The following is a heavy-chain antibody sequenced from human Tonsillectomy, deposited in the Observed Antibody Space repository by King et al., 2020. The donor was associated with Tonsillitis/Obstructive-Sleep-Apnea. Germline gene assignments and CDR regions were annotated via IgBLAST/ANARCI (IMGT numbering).Heavy chain of an antibody. Sequence: VQLVESGAEVKKPGESLRISCKGSGYSFTTYWINWVRRMPGKGLEWMGRIDPTDSYTNYSPSFQGHVTISADKSISTSYLQWSSLKASDTAIYYCATSISAAETVDSYYFHYWGQGTLVTVSS. J-gene: IGHJ4*02. V-gene: IGHV5-10-1*03. CDR3: ATSISAAETVDSYYFHY. CDR1: GYSFTTYW. CDR2: IDPTDSYT. D-gene: IGHD6-13*01.